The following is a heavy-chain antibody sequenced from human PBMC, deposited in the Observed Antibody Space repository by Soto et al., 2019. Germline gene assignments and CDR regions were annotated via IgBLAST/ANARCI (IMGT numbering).Heavy chain of an antibody. V-gene: IGHV4-34*01. CDR3: ARGDHYYGMDV. J-gene: IGHJ6*02. CDR2: ISHSGAT. CDR1: VGSFSYHY. Sequence: PSETLSLTCTVYVGSFSYHYWTWIRQHPGKRLEWIGEISHSGATNYNPSLKRRVTISEATSKTQISLKVSSVTAADTAAFYCARGDHYYGMDVWGQGTPVTVSS.